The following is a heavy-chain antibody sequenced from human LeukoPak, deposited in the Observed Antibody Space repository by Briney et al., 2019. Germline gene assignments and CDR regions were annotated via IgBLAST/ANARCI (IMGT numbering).Heavy chain of an antibody. V-gene: IGHV4-59*01. CDR2: VYHSGST. Sequence: SETLSLTCTVSGGSISNYYWSWIRQPPGKGLEWIGYVYHSGSTNYNPSLKSRVTISLDTSKNQFSLKLSSVTAADTAVYYCARDRRGYDYWGQGTLVTVSS. J-gene: IGHJ4*02. CDR3: ARDRRGYDY. D-gene: IGHD5-12*01. CDR1: GGSISNYY.